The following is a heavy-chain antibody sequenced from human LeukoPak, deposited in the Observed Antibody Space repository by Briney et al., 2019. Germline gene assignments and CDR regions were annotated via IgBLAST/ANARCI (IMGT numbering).Heavy chain of an antibody. Sequence: ASVKVSCKASGYTFTSYDINWVRQATGQGLEWMGWMNPNNGNTNYAQKLQGRVTMTTDTSTSTAYMELRSLRSDDTAVYYCARAASWNSLDYWGQGTLVTVSS. CDR3: ARAASWNSLDY. V-gene: IGHV1-18*01. CDR1: GYTFTSYD. J-gene: IGHJ4*02. D-gene: IGHD1-7*01. CDR2: MNPNNGNT.